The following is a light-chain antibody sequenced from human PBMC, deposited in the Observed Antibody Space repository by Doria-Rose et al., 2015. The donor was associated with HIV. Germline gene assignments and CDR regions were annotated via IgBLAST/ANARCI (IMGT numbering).Light chain of an antibody. V-gene: IGKV4-1*01. Sequence: ERAPINCKSNQRVLYSSNNKNNLAWYQQKPGQPPKLLIYWASTRESGVPDRFSGSGSGTDFTLTITSLQGEDVAVYYCQQYNSLRWTRGQGKKLEI. J-gene: IGKJ1*01. CDR3: QQYNSLRWT. CDR1: QRVLYSSNNKNN. CDR2: WAS.